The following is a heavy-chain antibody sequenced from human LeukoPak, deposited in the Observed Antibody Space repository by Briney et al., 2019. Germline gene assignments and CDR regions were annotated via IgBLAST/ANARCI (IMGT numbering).Heavy chain of an antibody. CDR2: ISFDGSNE. J-gene: IGHJ4*02. D-gene: IGHD3-22*01. CDR3: AKDIGSSGYYYPDY. CDR1: GLTFSNYA. Sequence: GRSLRLSCVASGLTFSNYAMHWVRQAPGKGLEWVAVISFDGSNEKYAESVKGRFTISRDNAKNSLYLQMNSLRAEDTALYYCAKDIGSSGYYYPDYWGQGTLVTVSS. V-gene: IGHV3-30-3*01.